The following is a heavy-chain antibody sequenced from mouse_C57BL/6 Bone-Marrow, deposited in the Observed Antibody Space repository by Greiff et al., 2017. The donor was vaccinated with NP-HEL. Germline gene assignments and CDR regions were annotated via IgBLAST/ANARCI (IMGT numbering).Heavy chain of an antibody. CDR1: GYAFSSYW. J-gene: IGHJ3*01. CDR3: ARDHYGNPWFAY. CDR2: IYPGDGDT. V-gene: IGHV1-80*01. Sequence: VQLQQSGAELVKPGASVKISCKASGYAFSSYWMNWVKQRPGKGLEWIGQIYPGDGDTNYNGKFKGKATLTADKSSSTAYMQLSSLTSEDSAVYFCARDHYGNPWFAYWGQGTLVTVSA. D-gene: IGHD2-1*01.